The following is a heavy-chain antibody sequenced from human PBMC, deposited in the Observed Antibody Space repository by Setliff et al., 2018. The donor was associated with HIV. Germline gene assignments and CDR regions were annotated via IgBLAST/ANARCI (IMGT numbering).Heavy chain of an antibody. CDR2: INAGNGNT. D-gene: IGHD5-12*01. CDR1: GYTFTQYA. Sequence: ASVPVSCKASGYTFTQYAMHWVRQAPGQGLEWMGWINAGNGNTKNSQKFQGRVTITRDTSASTVYMVLNRLKSEDTAVYYCSRVDENGPFSGYDWETFDYWGQGTLVTVSS. V-gene: IGHV1-3*01. CDR3: SRVDENGPFSGYDWETFDY. J-gene: IGHJ4*02.